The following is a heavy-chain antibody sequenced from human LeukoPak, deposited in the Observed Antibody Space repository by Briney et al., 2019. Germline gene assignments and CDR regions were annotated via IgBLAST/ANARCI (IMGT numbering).Heavy chain of an antibody. D-gene: IGHD6-19*01. CDR3: ARGSGWSEGVDY. CDR2: IYHSGST. CDR1: GYSISSGYY. J-gene: IGHJ4*02. V-gene: IGHV4-38-2*01. Sequence: SETLSLTCAVSGYSISSGYYWGWIRQPLGKGLEWIGSIYHSGSTYYNPSLKSRVTISVDTSKNQFSLKLSSVTAADTAVYYCARGSGWSEGVDYWGQGTLVTVSS.